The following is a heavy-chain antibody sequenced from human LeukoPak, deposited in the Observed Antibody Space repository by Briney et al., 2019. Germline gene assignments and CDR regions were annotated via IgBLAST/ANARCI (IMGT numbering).Heavy chain of an antibody. D-gene: IGHD4-11*01. J-gene: IGHJ6*03. CDR2: IYYSGTT. Sequence: SETLSLTCTVSGGSISSSSYYWGWIRQPPGKGLEWIGNIYYSGTTYYNPSLKSRVTISLDTSKNQFSLKVSSVTAADTAVYYCARTTVTTSYYYYMDVWGKGATVTVSS. V-gene: IGHV4-39*07. CDR3: ARTTVTTSYYYYMDV. CDR1: GGSISSSSYY.